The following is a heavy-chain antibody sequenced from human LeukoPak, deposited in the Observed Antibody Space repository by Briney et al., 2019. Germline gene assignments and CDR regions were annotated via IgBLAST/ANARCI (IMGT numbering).Heavy chain of an antibody. V-gene: IGHV3-72*01. J-gene: IGHJ6*03. Sequence: PGGSLRLSCAASGFNFSDQFMDWVRQAPGKGLEWVGRIRDKLNSYTTEYAASVKGRFTISRDDSKNSLYLQMNSLKIEDTAVYYCARLPRIVERPNNSYMDVWGTGTTVTISS. D-gene: IGHD1-1*01. CDR2: IRDKLNSYTT. CDR3: ARLPRIVERPNNSYMDV. CDR1: GFNFSDQF.